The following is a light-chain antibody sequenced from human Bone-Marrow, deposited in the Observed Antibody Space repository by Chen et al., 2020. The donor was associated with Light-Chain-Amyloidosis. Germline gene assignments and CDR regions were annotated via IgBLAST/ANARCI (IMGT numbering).Light chain of an antibody. CDR3: QQYGTSPVT. CDR1: QTISSNY. Sequence: EIVLTQSPGTLSLSPGEGANLSCRASQTISSNYLTWYQQKFGQAPRLLIYGSSSRATGIPDSFTGSGSGTDFTLTINRLEPEDFAMYYCQQYGTSPVTFGGGTKVEIK. V-gene: IGKV3-20*01. CDR2: GSS. J-gene: IGKJ4*01.